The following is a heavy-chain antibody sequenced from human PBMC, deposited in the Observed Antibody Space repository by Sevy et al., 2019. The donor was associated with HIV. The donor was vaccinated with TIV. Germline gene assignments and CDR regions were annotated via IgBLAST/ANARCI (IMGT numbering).Heavy chain of an antibody. CDR2: ISPHTGDT. V-gene: IGHV1-18*01. CDR1: GYTFSIYR. J-gene: IGHJ4*02. CDR3: ARAFCTSGRCYSLAY. D-gene: IGHD2-15*01. Sequence: ASVKVSCKVSGYTFSIYRITWVRQAPGQGLEWMGWISPHTGDTKFAENFQDRVTMCTDTPTATAYMELSSLRSDDTAVYYCARAFCTSGRCYSLAYWGQGTLVTVSS.